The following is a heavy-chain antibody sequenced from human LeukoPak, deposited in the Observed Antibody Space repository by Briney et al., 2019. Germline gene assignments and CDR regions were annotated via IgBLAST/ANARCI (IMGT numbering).Heavy chain of an antibody. CDR3: ARQDTAMVMDAFDI. V-gene: IGHV4-39*01. CDR2: IYYSGST. D-gene: IGHD5-18*01. J-gene: IGHJ3*02. CDR1: GVSISSSSYY. Sequence: SSETLSLTCTVSGVSISSSSYYWGWIRQPPGKGLEWIGSIYYSGSTYYNPSLKSRATISVDTSKNQLSLKLSSVTAADTAVYYCARQDTAMVMDAFDIWGQGTMVTVSS.